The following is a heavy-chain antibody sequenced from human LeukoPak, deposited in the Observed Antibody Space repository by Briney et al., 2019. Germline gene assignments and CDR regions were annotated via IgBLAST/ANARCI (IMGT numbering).Heavy chain of an antibody. CDR2: FDPEDGDT. V-gene: IGHV1-24*01. Sequence: ASVKVSCKVSGYTLTELSMHWVRQAPGKGLEWMGGFDPEDGDTIYAQKFQGRVAMTEDTSTDTAYMELSSLRSEDTAVYYCATSLVVVPAATGGEYYYYGMDVWGKGTTVTVSS. D-gene: IGHD2-2*01. CDR3: ATSLVVVPAATGGEYYYYGMDV. CDR1: GYTLTELS. J-gene: IGHJ6*04.